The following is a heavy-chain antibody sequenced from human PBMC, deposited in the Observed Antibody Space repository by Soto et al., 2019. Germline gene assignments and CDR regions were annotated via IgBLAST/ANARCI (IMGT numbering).Heavy chain of an antibody. Sequence: EVQLVQSGAEVKEPGESLRISCKGSGYSFTNYWIVWVRQMPGKGLEWMGAIYPSDSDTRYSPSFQGQVTISADKSISTAYLQWSSLKASDTAMYYCARPGMTRDAFDIWGQGTMVIVPS. D-gene: IGHD1-1*01. CDR3: ARPGMTRDAFDI. V-gene: IGHV5-51*01. CDR2: IYPSDSDT. J-gene: IGHJ3*02. CDR1: GYSFTNYW.